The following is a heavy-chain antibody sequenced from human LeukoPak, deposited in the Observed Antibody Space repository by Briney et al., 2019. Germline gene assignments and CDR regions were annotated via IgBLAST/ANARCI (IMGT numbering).Heavy chain of an antibody. CDR1: GFTFSRYW. CDR3: AKDISLLPTAAATI. V-gene: IGHV3-7*03. CDR2: IKEDGSEK. J-gene: IGHJ4*02. Sequence: GGSLRLSCAASGFTFSRYWMSWVRQAPGKGLEWVANIKEDGSEKYSVDSVKGRFTISRDNAKNSLYLQMNSLRAEDTAIYYCAKDISLLPTAAATIWGQGTLVTVSS. D-gene: IGHD6-13*01.